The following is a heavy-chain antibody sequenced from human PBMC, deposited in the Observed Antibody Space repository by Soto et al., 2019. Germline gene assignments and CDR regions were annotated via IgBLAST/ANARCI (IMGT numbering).Heavy chain of an antibody. V-gene: IGHV3-30-3*01. CDR2: ISYDGSDK. D-gene: IGHD3-22*01. CDR1: GFTFSSYA. Sequence: QPGGSLRLSCAASGFTFSSYAMHWVRQAPDKGLEWVALISYDGSDKDYADSVKGRFTISRDNSRNTLFLQMNSLRAEDTAVYYCARDYYKYYDSSGYYRSPAYWGQGTLVTVSS. CDR3: ARDYYKYYDSSGYYRSPAY. J-gene: IGHJ4*02.